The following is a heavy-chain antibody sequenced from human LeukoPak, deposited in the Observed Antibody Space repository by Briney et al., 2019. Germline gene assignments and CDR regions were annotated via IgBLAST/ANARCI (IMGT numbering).Heavy chain of an antibody. V-gene: IGHV4-61*02. CDR3: ARDVRYYYGSGSYYNWFDP. Sequence: PSETLSLTCTVSGGSISSGSYYWSWIRQPAGKGLEWIGRIYTSGSTNYNPSLKSRVTISVDTSKNQFSLKLSSVTAADTAVYYCARDVRYYYGSGSYYNWFDPWGQGTLVTASS. CDR2: IYTSGST. D-gene: IGHD3-10*01. J-gene: IGHJ5*02. CDR1: GGSISSGSYY.